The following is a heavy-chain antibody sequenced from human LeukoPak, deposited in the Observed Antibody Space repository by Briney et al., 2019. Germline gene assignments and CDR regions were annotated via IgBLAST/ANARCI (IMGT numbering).Heavy chain of an antibody. V-gene: IGHV3-21*01. CDR1: GFTFNSYA. J-gene: IGHJ4*02. Sequence: RGSLRLSCAASGFTFNSYAMNWVRQAPGKGLEWVSSISSSSGYKYYADSVKGRLTISRDNAKNSLYLQMNSLRAEDTAVYYCAGPFDCSSGGGYWGQGTLVTVSS. CDR2: ISSSSGYK. D-gene: IGHD3-9*01. CDR3: AGPFDCSSGGGY.